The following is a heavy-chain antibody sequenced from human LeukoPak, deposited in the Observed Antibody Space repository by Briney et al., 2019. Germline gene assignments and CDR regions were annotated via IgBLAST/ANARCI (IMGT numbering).Heavy chain of an antibody. V-gene: IGHV3-30-3*01. CDR3: ARELTGPDAFDI. CDR1: GFTFSSYA. J-gene: IGHJ3*02. CDR2: ISYDGSNK. D-gene: IGHD3-10*01. Sequence: PGGSLRLSCAASGFTFSSYAMHWVRQAPGKGLEWVAVISYDGSNKYYADSVKGRFTISRGNSKNTLYLQMNSLRAEDTAVYYCARELTGPDAFDIWGQGTMVTVSS.